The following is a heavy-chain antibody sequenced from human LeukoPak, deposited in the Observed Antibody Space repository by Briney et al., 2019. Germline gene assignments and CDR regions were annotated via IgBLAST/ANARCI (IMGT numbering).Heavy chain of an antibody. J-gene: IGHJ4*02. D-gene: IGHD6-13*01. CDR2: IKQDGSEK. CDR3: ASGQQLAY. Sequence: GGSLRLSCAASGFTFCNYWMCWVRQARGKGLEWVANIKQDGSEKYYVDSVKGRFTISRDNAKNSLYLQMDSLRAEDTAVYYCASGQQLAYWGQGTLVTVSA. V-gene: IGHV3-7*03. CDR1: GFTFCNYW.